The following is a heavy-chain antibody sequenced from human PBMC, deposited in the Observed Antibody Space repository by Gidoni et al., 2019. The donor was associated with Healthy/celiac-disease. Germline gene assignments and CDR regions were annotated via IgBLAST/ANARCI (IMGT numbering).Heavy chain of an antibody. Sequence: QVQLLESGGGVVQPGRSLRLSCAASGFTFSSYGMHWVRQAPGKGLGWVAVISYDGSNKYYADSVKGRFTISRDNSKNTLYLQMNSLRAEDTAVYYCAKDVWTVTYYYYYGMDVWGQGTTVTVSS. CDR2: ISYDGSNK. J-gene: IGHJ6*02. V-gene: IGHV3-30*18. CDR1: GFTFSSYG. CDR3: AKDVWTVTYYYYYGMDV. D-gene: IGHD4-17*01.